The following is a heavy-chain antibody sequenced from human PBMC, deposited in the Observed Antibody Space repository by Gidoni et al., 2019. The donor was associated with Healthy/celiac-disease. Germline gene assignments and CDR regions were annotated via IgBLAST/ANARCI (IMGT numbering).Heavy chain of an antibody. D-gene: IGHD3-16*01. J-gene: IGHJ3*01. CDR1: GRTFRPAW. CDR2: IKSKTSGGTI. CDR3: STASRGLYGAFDV. Sequence: EVQLVESGGGLVKAGGSLRLSCVASGRTFRPAWMNWVRQAPGKGLEWVGRIKSKTSGGTIDYAAPVKGRFTISRDDSENTLYLQMNSLKIEDTAVYYCSTASRGLYGAFDVWGQGTMVTVSS. V-gene: IGHV3-15*01.